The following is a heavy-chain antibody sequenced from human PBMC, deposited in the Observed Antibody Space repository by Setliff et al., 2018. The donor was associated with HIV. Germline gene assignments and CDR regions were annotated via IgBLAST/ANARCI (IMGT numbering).Heavy chain of an antibody. J-gene: IGHJ4*02. Sequence: PSETLSLTCTVSGGSISSSSYYWGWIRQPPGKGLEWIGSIYYSGSTYYNPSLKSRVTISVDTSKNQFSLKLSSVTAADTAVYYCASPASGGSSGQYRYWGQGTLVTVSS. CDR2: IYYSGST. CDR1: GGSISSSSYY. D-gene: IGHD6-19*01. CDR3: ASPASGGSSGQYRY. V-gene: IGHV4-39*01.